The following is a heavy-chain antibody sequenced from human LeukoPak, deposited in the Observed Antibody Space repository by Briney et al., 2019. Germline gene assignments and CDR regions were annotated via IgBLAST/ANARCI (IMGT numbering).Heavy chain of an antibody. CDR1: GYTFTGYY. CDR2: INPNSGGT. D-gene: IGHD2-15*01. V-gene: IGHV1-2*02. J-gene: IGHJ6*03. CDR3: ARVGYCSGGSCYRYYYMDA. Sequence: ASVKVSCKASGYTFTGYYMHWVRQAPGQGLEWMGWINPNSGGTNYAQKFQGRVTMTRDTSISTAYMELSRLRSDDTAVYYCARVGYCSGGSCYRYYYMDAWGKGTTVTVSS.